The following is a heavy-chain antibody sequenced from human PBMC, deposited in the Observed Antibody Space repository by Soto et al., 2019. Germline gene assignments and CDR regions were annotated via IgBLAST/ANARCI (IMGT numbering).Heavy chain of an antibody. J-gene: IGHJ4*02. Sequence: GGSLRLSCAASGFTFGNYAMGWVRQAPGKGLEWVSGIVASGGRTFYADSAKGRFTISRDNSRSTLYLQMNSLRADDTAVYYCVKDLVVLSAIFDYWARGTLVTVSS. V-gene: IGHV3-23*01. CDR3: VKDLVVLSAIFDY. CDR1: GFTFGNYA. CDR2: IVASGGRT. D-gene: IGHD2-21*02.